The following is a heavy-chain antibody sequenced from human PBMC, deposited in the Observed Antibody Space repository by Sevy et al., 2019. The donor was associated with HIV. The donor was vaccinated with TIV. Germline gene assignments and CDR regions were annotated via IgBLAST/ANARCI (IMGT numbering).Heavy chain of an antibody. D-gene: IGHD3-3*01. Sequence: GGSLRLSCAASGFSFSNVAMTWVRQAPGKGLEWVSGIDDNGGNTFYTDSVRGRFTISRDNSKNTLYLQMNSLRGEDTAVYYCAKGVLPLLEWFDFWGQGTLVTVSS. V-gene: IGHV3-23*01. CDR3: AKGVLPLLEWFDF. J-gene: IGHJ4*02. CDR2: IDDNGGNT. CDR1: GFSFSNVA.